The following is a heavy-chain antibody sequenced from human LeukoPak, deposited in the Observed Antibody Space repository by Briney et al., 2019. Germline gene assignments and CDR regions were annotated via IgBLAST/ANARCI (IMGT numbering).Heavy chain of an antibody. D-gene: IGHD2-2*01. V-gene: IGHV4-4*07. Sequence: SETLSLTCTVSGGSISSYYWSWIRQPAGKGLEWIGRIYTSGSTYYNPSLKSRVSLSVDTSKNQFSLKLSSVTAADTAVYYCASSVVVVPAAINWFDPWGQGTLVTVSS. CDR1: GGSISSYY. CDR2: IYTSGST. CDR3: ASSVVVVPAAINWFDP. J-gene: IGHJ5*02.